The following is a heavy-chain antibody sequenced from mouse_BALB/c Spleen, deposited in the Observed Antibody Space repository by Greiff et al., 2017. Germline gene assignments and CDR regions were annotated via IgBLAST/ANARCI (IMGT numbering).Heavy chain of an antibody. CDR2: ISSGGST. CDR1: GFTFSSYA. CDR3: ARGDHYYGSSYWYFDV. J-gene: IGHJ1*01. V-gene: IGHV5-6-5*01. D-gene: IGHD1-1*01. Sequence: DVKLVESGGGLVKPGGSLKLSCAASGFTFSSYAMSWVRQTPEKRLEWVASISSGGSTYYPDSVKGRFTISRDNARNILYLQMSSLRSEDTAMYYCARGDHYYGSSYWYFDVWGAGTTVTVSS.